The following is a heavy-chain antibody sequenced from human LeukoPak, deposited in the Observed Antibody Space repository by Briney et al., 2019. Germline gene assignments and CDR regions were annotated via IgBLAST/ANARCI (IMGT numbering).Heavy chain of an antibody. CDR3: ARVRWDYGDYRYFDY. J-gene: IGHJ4*02. CDR2: IYHSGST. D-gene: IGHD4-17*01. CDR1: GGSISSGGYS. Sequence: SETLSLTCAVSGGSISSGGYSWSWIRQPPGKGLEWIGYIYHSGSTYYNPPLKSRVTISVDRSKNQFSLKLSSVTAADTAVYYCARVRWDYGDYRYFDYWGQGTLVTVSS. V-gene: IGHV4-30-2*01.